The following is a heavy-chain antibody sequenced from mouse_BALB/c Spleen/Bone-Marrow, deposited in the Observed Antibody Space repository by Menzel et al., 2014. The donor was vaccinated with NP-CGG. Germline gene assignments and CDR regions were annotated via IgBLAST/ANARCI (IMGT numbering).Heavy chain of an antibody. CDR2: IWSDGST. D-gene: IGHD2-10*02. CDR3: ARNPYGNYAMDY. J-gene: IGHJ4*01. V-gene: IGHV2-6*02. CDR1: GFSLTTYG. Sequence: QVHVKQSGPGLVAPSQRLSIPCTVSGFSLTTYGVHWVRQPPGKGLEWLVVIWSDGSTTYNSALKSRLSISKDNSKSQVFLKMNSLQTDDTAMYYCARNPYGNYAMDYWGQGTSVTVSS.